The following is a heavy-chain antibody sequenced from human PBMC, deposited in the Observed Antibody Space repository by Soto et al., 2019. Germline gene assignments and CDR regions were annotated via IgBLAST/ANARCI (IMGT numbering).Heavy chain of an antibody. V-gene: IGHV1-8*01. D-gene: IGHD6-19*01. CDR3: ASSRSYSSGSTSSDC. Sequence: GSVKVSCKASGYTFTSYDIDWVRQATGQGLEWVGWMNPNSGNTGYAQKFQGRVTMTRNTSISTAYMELSSLRSEDTAVYYCASSRSYSSGSTSSDCWGQGTLVTVSS. J-gene: IGHJ4*02. CDR2: MNPNSGNT. CDR1: GYTFTSYD.